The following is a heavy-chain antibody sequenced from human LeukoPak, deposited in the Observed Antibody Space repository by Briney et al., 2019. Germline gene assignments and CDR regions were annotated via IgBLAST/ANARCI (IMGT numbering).Heavy chain of an antibody. V-gene: IGHV1-2*02. CDR2: INPNSGGT. Sequence: GASVKVSCKASGYTFTGYYMHWVRQAPGQGLEWMGWINPNSGGTNYAQKFQGRVTMTRDTSISTAYMELSRRRSDDTAVYYCSRMNGRAVVAATDYWGQGTLVTVSS. CDR3: SRMNGRAVVAATDY. D-gene: IGHD2-15*01. J-gene: IGHJ4*02. CDR1: GYTFTGYY.